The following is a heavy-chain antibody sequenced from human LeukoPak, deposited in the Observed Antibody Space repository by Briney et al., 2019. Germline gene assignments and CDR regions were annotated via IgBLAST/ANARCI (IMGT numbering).Heavy chain of an antibody. CDR2: ISSSSSYI. J-gene: IGHJ6*03. D-gene: IGHD5-18*01. V-gene: IGHV3-21*01. CDR3: ARAYVDTAMVDYYYYYMDV. Sequence: GGSLRLSCAASGFTFSSYSMNWVRQAPGKGLEWVSSISSSSSYIYYADSVKGRFTISRDNAKNSLCLQMNSLRAEDTAVYYCARAYVDTAMVDYYYYYMDVWGKGTTVTVSS. CDR1: GFTFSSYS.